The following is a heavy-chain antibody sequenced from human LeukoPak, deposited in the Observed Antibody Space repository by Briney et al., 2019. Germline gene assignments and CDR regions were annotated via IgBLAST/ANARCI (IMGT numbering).Heavy chain of an antibody. Sequence: NAGGSLRLSCAASGFTFSSYSMNWVRQAPGKGLEWVSSISSSSSYIYYADSVKGRFTISRDNAKNSLYLQMNSLRAEDTALYYCAKDRNTQLDGYFDYWGQGTLVTVSS. CDR3: AKDRNTQLDGYFDY. CDR1: GFTFSSYS. J-gene: IGHJ4*02. V-gene: IGHV3-21*04. D-gene: IGHD6-6*01. CDR2: ISSSSSYI.